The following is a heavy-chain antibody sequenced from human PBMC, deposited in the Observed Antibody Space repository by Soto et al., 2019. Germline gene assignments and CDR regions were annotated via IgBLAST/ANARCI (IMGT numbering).Heavy chain of an antibody. CDR1: GFTFSSYA. D-gene: IGHD3-10*01. CDR3: AGYGPGSYQRHYYYGMDV. V-gene: IGHV3-23*01. CDR2: ISGSGGST. Sequence: GGSLRLSCAASGFTFSSYAMSWVRQAPGKGLEWVSAISGSGGSTYYADSVKGRFTISRDNSKNTLYLQMNSLRAEDTAVYYCAGYGPGSYQRHYYYGMDVWGQGTTVTVSS. J-gene: IGHJ6*02.